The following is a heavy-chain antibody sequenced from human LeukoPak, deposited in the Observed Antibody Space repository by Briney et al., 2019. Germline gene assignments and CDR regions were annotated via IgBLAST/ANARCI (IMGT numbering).Heavy chain of an antibody. Sequence: PGGSLRLSCAASGFTFSTYWMSWVRQAPGKGLEWVANMKQDGTEKYYVDSVKGRFTISRDNAKNSLYVQMNSLRAEDTAVYYCARVQLIEDGSAYRALDIWGQGTMVTVSS. J-gene: IGHJ3*02. V-gene: IGHV3-7*04. CDR3: ARVQLIEDGSAYRALDI. D-gene: IGHD3-3*01. CDR1: GFTFSTYW. CDR2: MKQDGTEK.